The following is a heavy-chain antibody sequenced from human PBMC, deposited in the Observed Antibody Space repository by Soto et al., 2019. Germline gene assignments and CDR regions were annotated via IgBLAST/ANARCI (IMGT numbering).Heavy chain of an antibody. J-gene: IGHJ5*02. CDR1: GFSLSTSGVG. CDR2: IYWDDDK. CDR3: AHRDSSGWFNWFDP. Sequence: SGPTLVNPTQTLTLTCTFSGFSLSTSGVGVGWTRQPPGKALEWLALIYWDDDKRYSPSLKSRLTITKDTSKNQVVLTMTNMDPVDTATYYCAHRDSSGWFNWFDPWGQGTLVTVSS. V-gene: IGHV2-5*02. D-gene: IGHD6-19*01.